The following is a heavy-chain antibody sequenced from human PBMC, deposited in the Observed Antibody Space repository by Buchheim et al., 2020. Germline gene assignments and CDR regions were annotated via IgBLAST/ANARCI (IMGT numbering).Heavy chain of an antibody. J-gene: IGHJ4*02. D-gene: IGHD4-17*01. V-gene: IGHV4-30-4*01. CDR2: IYYSGIT. CDR3: ARYNYGDYTRWYFDY. CDR1: GGSISSGDYY. Sequence: QVQLQESGPGLVKPSQTLSLTCTVSGGSISSGDYYWSWIRQPPGKGLEWIGYIYYSGITYYHPSLKRRVTISVDKSKNQFSLKLSSVTDADTAVYYCARYNYGDYTRWYFDYWGQGTL.